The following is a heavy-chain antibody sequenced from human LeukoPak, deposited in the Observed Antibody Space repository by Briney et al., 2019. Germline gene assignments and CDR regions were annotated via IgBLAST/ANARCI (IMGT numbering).Heavy chain of an antibody. V-gene: IGHV3-30*04. CDR3: ARAHQVGFRFSGRYDSDLDY. CDR2: ISNDGGDK. Sequence: GGSLRDSCEGSGFTFNTYAMHWVRQAPGKGLQWVSIISNDGGDKHYADSVKGRFTISRDNSQNTLYLHLNSLRPEDTAIYYCARAHQVGFRFSGRYDSDLDYWGQGTLVTVSS. CDR1: GFTFNTYA. J-gene: IGHJ4*02. D-gene: IGHD1-26*01.